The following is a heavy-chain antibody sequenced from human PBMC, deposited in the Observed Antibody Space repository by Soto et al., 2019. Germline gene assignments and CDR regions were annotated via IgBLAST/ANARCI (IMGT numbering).Heavy chain of an antibody. J-gene: IGHJ6*02. D-gene: IGHD3-22*01. V-gene: IGHV1-69*01. Sequence: GXSLKCSCKGAVGTLSSYAISWGRQAPGQGLEWMGGIIPIFGTANYAQKFQGRVTITADESTSTAYMELSSLRSEDTAVYYCARRWYYYDSSGWDYYYYGTDVWGQGTTVTVSS. CDR3: ARRWYYYDSSGWDYYYYGTDV. CDR2: IIPIFGTA. CDR1: VGTLSSYA.